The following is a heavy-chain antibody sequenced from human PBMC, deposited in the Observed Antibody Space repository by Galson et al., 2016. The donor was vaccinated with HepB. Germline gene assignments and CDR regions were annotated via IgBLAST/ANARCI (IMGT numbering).Heavy chain of an antibody. CDR1: GLKFSTYW. CDR3: VTSQGY. J-gene: IGHJ4*02. CDR2: INPDGNEK. Sequence: SLRLSCAVSGLKFSTYWMTWVHQAPGKGLEWVATINPDGNEKAYVDSVKGRFTMSRDNAKDSLHLHMNSLRAEDTGVYYCVTSQGYWGQGTLVTVS. V-gene: IGHV3-7*03.